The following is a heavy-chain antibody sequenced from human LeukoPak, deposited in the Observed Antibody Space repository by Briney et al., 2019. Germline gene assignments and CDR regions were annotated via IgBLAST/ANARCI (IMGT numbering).Heavy chain of an antibody. CDR3: ARAPGDYYFYYMDV. Sequence: SETLSLTCTVSGGSISSYYWSWIRQPPGKGLEWIGYIYYSGSTNYNPSLKSRVTISVDTSKNQFSLKLSSVTAADTAVYYCARAPGDYYFYYMDVWGKGTTVTVSS. J-gene: IGHJ6*03. V-gene: IGHV4-59*01. D-gene: IGHD7-27*01. CDR1: GGSISSYY. CDR2: IYYSGST.